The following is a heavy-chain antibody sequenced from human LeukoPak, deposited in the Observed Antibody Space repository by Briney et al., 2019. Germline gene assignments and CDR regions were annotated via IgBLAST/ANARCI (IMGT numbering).Heavy chain of an antibody. CDR2: ISGSGGST. J-gene: IGHJ5*02. D-gene: IGHD6-6*01. Sequence: GGSLRLSCAASGFTFSSYAMSWVRQAPGKGLEWVSAISGSGGSTYYADSVKGRFTISRDNSKNTLYLQMNSLRAEDTAVYYCANRSPYSSSSENWFDPWGQGTLVTVSS. CDR1: GFTFSSYA. CDR3: ANRSPYSSSSENWFDP. V-gene: IGHV3-23*01.